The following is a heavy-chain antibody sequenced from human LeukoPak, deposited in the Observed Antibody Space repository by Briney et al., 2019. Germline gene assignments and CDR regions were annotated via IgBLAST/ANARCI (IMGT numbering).Heavy chain of an antibody. CDR3: ARDRRVWGSYRPDAFDM. CDR1: GFTFSSYS. Sequence: PGGSLRLSCAASGFTFSSYSMNWVRQAPGKGLEWVSAISGSGGSTYYADSVKGRFTISRDNAQKSLYLQMNSLRDEDTAVYYCARDRRVWGSYRPDAFDMWGQGTMVTVSS. CDR2: ISGSGGST. V-gene: IGHV3-48*02. J-gene: IGHJ3*02. D-gene: IGHD3-16*02.